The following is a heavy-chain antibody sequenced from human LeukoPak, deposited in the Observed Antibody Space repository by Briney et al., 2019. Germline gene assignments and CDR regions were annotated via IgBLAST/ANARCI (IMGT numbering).Heavy chain of an antibody. V-gene: IGHV4-38-2*01. CDR2: IYHSGST. Sequence: GSLRLSCVASGFTFGSYWMSWVRQAPGKGLEWVGSIYHSGSTYYNPSLKSRVTISVDTSKNQFSLKLSSVTAADTAVYYCARLFSYPVVIFDYWGQGTLVTVSS. D-gene: IGHD3-22*01. J-gene: IGHJ4*02. CDR3: ARLFSYPVVIFDY. CDR1: GFTFGSYW.